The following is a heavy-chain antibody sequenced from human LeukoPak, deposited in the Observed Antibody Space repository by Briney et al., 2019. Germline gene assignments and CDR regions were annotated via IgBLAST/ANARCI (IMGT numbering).Heavy chain of an antibody. CDR1: GFPFSDYL. CDR3: AREGWYSSNWGIDY. V-gene: IGHV3-7*03. J-gene: IGHJ4*02. CDR2: IKQDGSEK. Sequence: GALRLSCVASGFPFSDYLLTWVRQAPGKGLEWVANIKQDGSEKYYADSVRGRFTISRDNAKNSLYLQMNSLRAEDTAVYYCAREGWYSSNWGIDYWGQGTLVTVSS. D-gene: IGHD6-13*01.